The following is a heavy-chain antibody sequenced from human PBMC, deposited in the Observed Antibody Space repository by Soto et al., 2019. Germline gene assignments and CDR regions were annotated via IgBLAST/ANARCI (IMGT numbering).Heavy chain of an antibody. CDR1: GFSLSNYW. J-gene: IGHJ6*02. CDR3: ARDSRPGNYRYYYGLDV. Sequence: GVLRLSCAVSGFSLSNYWMHWVRQDPEKGLVWVSRINSDGRSTSYADSVKGRFTISRDNAKNTLYLHMDSLRAEDTAVYYCARDSRPGNYRYYYGLDVWGQGTTVTVSS. V-gene: IGHV3-74*01. D-gene: IGHD4-4*01. CDR2: INSDGRST.